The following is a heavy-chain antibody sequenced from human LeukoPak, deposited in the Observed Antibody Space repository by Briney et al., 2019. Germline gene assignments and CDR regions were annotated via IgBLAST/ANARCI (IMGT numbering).Heavy chain of an antibody. CDR3: ARPSPATDYFDY. V-gene: IGHV1-24*01. D-gene: IGHD4-11*01. CDR1: GYTLTELS. J-gene: IGHJ4*02. CDR2: FDPEDGET. Sequence: VASVKVSFTVSGYTLTELSMHWVRQAPGKGLEWMGGFDPEDGETIYAQKFQGRVTMTEDTSTDTAYMELSSLRSEDTAVYYCARPSPATDYFDYWGQGTLVTVSS.